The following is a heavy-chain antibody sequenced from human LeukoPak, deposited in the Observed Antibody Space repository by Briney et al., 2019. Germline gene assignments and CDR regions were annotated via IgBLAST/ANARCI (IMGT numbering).Heavy chain of an antibody. V-gene: IGHV4-61*02. Sequence: PSETLSLTCTVSGGSITSGSYYWSWIRQPAGKGLEWIGRIYMTGSTDYNPSLKSRVTISIDTSKNHLSLKLRSVTAADTAVYYCARHFYETSGGIDYWGQGTLVTVSS. CDR2: IYMTGST. CDR1: GGSITSGSYY. J-gene: IGHJ4*02. CDR3: ARHFYETSGGIDY. D-gene: IGHD2-8*02.